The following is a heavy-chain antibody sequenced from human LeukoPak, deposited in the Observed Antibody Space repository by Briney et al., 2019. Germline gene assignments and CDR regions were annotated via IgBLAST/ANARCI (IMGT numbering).Heavy chain of an antibody. CDR1: GGSINSGSYY. D-gene: IGHD6-13*01. CDR3: ARDVVAAAGSFDY. Sequence: SETLSLTCTVSGGSINSGSYYWSWIRQPAGKGLEWIGRTYTSGSTNYNPSLKSRVTMSVDTSKNQFSLKLSSVTAADTAVYYCARDVVAAAGSFDYWGQGTQVTVSS. V-gene: IGHV4-61*02. CDR2: TYTSGST. J-gene: IGHJ4*02.